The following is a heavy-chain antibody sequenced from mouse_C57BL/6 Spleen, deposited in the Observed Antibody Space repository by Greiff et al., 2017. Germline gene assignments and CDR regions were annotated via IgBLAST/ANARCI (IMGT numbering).Heavy chain of an antibody. CDR3: ARLYDHGEFDV. Sequence: VQLQQSGAELVRPGSSVKLSCKASGYTFTSYWMHWVQQRPIQGLEWIGNIDPCDSETHYNQKFKDKATLTADKSSSTAYMQLSSLTSEDSAVYCCARLYDHGEFDVWGTGTTVTVSS. CDR1: GYTFTSYW. CDR2: IDPCDSET. J-gene: IGHJ1*03. D-gene: IGHD2-3*01. V-gene: IGHV1-52*01.